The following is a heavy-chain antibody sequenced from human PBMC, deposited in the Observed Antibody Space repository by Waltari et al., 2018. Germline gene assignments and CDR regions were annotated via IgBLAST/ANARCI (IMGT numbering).Heavy chain of an antibody. J-gene: IGHJ4*02. Sequence: EVQLVESGGGLVQPGGSLRLSCAASGFSFSSYWMSWVRQAPGKGRGWVANINLDGSEKYYVDSVKGRFTISRDNAKNSLYLQMNSLRAEDTAVYYCVRTHYGASDYWGQGTLVTVSS. D-gene: IGHD4-17*01. CDR2: INLDGSEK. CDR3: VRTHYGASDY. CDR1: GFSFSSYW. V-gene: IGHV3-7*01.